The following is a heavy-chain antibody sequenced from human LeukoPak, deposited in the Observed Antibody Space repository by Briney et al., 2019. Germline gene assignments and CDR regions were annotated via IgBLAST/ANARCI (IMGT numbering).Heavy chain of an antibody. J-gene: IGHJ4*02. Sequence: SVKASCKASGGTFSSYAISWVRQAPGQGLEWMGRIIPILGIANYAQKFQGRVTITADKSTSTAYMELSSLRSEDTAVYYCARGTSWVDYWGQGTLVTVSS. CDR3: ARGTSWVDY. CDR2: IIPILGIA. CDR1: GGTFSSYA. D-gene: IGHD2-2*01. V-gene: IGHV1-69*04.